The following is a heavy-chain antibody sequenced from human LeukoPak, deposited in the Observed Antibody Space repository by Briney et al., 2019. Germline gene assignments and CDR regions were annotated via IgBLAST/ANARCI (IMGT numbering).Heavy chain of an antibody. Sequence: GGSLRLSCAASGFTFSSYAMHWVRQAPGKGLEWVAVISYDGSNKYYADSVKGRFTISRDNSKNTLYLQMNSLRAEDTAVYYCARVGWVFGVVTNGPIDYWGQGTLVTVSS. V-gene: IGHV3-30-3*01. J-gene: IGHJ4*02. CDR3: ARVGWVFGVVTNGPIDY. CDR1: GFTFSSYA. D-gene: IGHD3-3*01. CDR2: ISYDGSNK.